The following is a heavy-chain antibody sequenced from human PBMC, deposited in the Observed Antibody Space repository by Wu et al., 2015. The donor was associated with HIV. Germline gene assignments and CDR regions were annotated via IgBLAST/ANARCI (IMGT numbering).Heavy chain of an antibody. J-gene: IGHJ4*02. CDR1: GYTLTELS. Sequence: QVQLVQSGAEVKKPGASVKVSCKVSGYTLTELSMHWVRQAPGKGLEWMGGFDPEDGETIYAQKFQGRVTMTKDPSTSTVYMELRNLRSDDTAVYYCARAPAIEAAGTVDYWGQGTLVIVSS. CDR3: ARAPAIEAAGTVDY. V-gene: IGHV1-24*01. CDR2: FDPEDGET. D-gene: IGHD6-13*01.